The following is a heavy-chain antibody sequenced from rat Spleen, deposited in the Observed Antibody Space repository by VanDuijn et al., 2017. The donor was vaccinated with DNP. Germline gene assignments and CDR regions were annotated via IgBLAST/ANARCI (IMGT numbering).Heavy chain of an antibody. CDR1: GFTFSDYY. D-gene: IGHD1-2*01. Sequence: EVLLVESDGGLVQPGRSLKLSCAVSGFTFSDYYMAWVRQAPKKGLEWVAYISYDGGNTYFRDPVKGRFTISRDNAKSTLYLQMDSLRSEDTATYYCARTSSYIFEYWGQGVMVTVSS. J-gene: IGHJ2*01. CDR3: ARTSSYIFEY. V-gene: IGHV5-7*01. CDR2: ISYDGGNT.